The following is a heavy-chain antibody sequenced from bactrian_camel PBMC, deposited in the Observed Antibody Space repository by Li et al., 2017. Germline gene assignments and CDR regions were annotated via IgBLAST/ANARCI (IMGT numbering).Heavy chain of an antibody. D-gene: IGHD6*01. CDR2: ISSGFGMT. J-gene: IGHJ4*01. Sequence: DVQLVESGGGSVQAGGSLRLSCAASGYTFRDYDITWVRQAPGKGLDWVSSISSGFGMTYYADSMKGRFTISRDNAKNTVYLQMDSLKPEDTAVYYCAATTKVVAGNPLFDTLYDYWGQGTQVTVS. CDR3: AATTKVVAGNPLFDTLYDY. V-gene: IGHV3S40*01. CDR1: GYTFRDYD.